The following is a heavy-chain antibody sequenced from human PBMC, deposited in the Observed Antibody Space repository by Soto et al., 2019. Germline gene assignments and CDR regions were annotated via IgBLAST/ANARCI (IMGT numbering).Heavy chain of an antibody. Sequence: QVQLVESGGGVVQPGRSLRLSCAASGFTFSSYGMHWVRQAPGKGLEWVAVISYDGSNKYYADSVKGRFTISRDNSKNTLYLQMNSLRAEDTAVYYCAKALRYYSNHVFDYWGQGTLVTVSS. CDR3: AKALRYYSNHVFDY. CDR2: ISYDGSNK. D-gene: IGHD4-4*01. J-gene: IGHJ4*02. CDR1: GFTFSSYG. V-gene: IGHV3-30*18.